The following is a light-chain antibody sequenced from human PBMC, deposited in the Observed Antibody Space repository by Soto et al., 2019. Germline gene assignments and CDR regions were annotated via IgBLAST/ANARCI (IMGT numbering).Light chain of an antibody. Sequence: EIVLTQSPATLSLSPGERATLSCGASQSLSSSYLAWYQQKPGLAPRLLIYDASSRATGIPDRFSGSGSGTDFTLTISRLEPEDFAVYYCQQYGSSPLTFGGGTKVDI. CDR2: DAS. J-gene: IGKJ4*01. CDR3: QQYGSSPLT. V-gene: IGKV3D-20*01. CDR1: QSLSSSY.